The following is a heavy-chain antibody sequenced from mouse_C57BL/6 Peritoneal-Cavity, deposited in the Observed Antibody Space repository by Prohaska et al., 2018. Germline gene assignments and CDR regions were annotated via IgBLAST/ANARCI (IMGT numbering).Heavy chain of an antibody. CDR2: IYPGSGNT. D-gene: IGHD1-1*01. V-gene: IGHV1-84*01. J-gene: IGHJ1*03. CDR1: GYTFTDYY. Sequence: QIQLQQSGPELVKPGASVKISCKASGYTFTDYYINWVKQRPGQGLEWIGWIYPGSGNTKYNEKFKGKATLTVDTSSSTAYMQLSSLTSEDSAVYFCARNSGSYYGSSDWYFDGWGTGTTVTVSS. CDR3: ARNSGSYYGSSDWYFDG.